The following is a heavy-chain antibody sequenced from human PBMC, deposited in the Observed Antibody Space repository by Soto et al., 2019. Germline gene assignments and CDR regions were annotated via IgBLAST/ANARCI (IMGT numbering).Heavy chain of an antibody. Sequence: QVQLVQSGAEVKKPGASVKVSCKASGYTFTSYAMHWVRQAPGQRLEWMGWINAGNGNTKYSQKFQGRVTITRDTSASTAYMELSSLKSEDTAVYYCAGSGSGYPYYYYGMDVWGQGTTVTVSS. CDR3: AGSGSGYPYYYYGMDV. CDR2: INAGNGNT. CDR1: GYTFTSYA. D-gene: IGHD3-3*01. V-gene: IGHV1-3*01. J-gene: IGHJ6*02.